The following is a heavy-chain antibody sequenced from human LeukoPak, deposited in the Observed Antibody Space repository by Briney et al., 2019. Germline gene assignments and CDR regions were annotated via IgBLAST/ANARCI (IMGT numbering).Heavy chain of an antibody. J-gene: IGHJ4*02. V-gene: IGHV3-21*01. D-gene: IGHD6-19*01. CDR3: ATGVRGYNSALDY. CDR1: GFTFSNYY. CDR2: ISSGSSFI. Sequence: GGSLRLSXAASGFTFSNYYMNWVRQAPGKGVEWVSSISSGSSFIYYADSLKGRFTISRDNAKNSLYLQMSSLRAEDTAVYYCATGVRGYNSALDYWGQGTLVTVSP.